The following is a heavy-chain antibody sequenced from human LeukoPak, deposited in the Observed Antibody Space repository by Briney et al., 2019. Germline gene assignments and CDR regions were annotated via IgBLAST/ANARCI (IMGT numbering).Heavy chain of an antibody. CDR1: GYTFTGYY. CDR3: ASASPLGVQPRRDAFDI. CDR2: INPNSGGT. J-gene: IGHJ3*02. V-gene: IGHV1-2*02. Sequence: ASVKVSCKASGYTFTGYYMHWVRQARGQGLEWTGWINPNSGGTNYAQKFQGRVTMTRDTSISTAYMELSRLRSDDTAVYYCASASPLGVQPRRDAFDIWGQGTMVTVSS. D-gene: IGHD1-14*01.